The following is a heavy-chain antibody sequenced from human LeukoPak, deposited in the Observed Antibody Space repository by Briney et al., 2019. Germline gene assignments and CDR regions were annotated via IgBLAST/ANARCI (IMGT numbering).Heavy chain of an antibody. V-gene: IGHV3-7*04. CDR3: ARALYNTGWYPDYFDS. CDR2: IKRDGSDK. Sequence: GGSLRLSCAASGFTVSSNYMSWVRQAPGKGLEWVANIKRDGSDKYYVGSVEGRFTISRDYAKNSLYLQMSSLRTEDTAIYYCARALYNTGWYPDYFDSWGQGTLVTVSS. J-gene: IGHJ4*02. CDR1: GFTVSSNY. D-gene: IGHD6-19*01.